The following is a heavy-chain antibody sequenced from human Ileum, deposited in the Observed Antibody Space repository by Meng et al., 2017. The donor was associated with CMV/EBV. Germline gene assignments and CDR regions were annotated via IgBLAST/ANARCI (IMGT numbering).Heavy chain of an antibody. CDR2: ISSDGTVT. CDR1: GFTFSSYW. D-gene: IGHD1-7*01. V-gene: IGHV3-74*03. Sequence: GESLKISCAASGFTFSSYWMNWARQVPGKGLVWVSRISSDGTVTTYADSVKGRFTISRDNAENTLYLQMTRLRVEDTALYYCAKVSDWNYGFDPWGQGTLVTVSS. J-gene: IGHJ5*02. CDR3: AKVSDWNYGFDP.